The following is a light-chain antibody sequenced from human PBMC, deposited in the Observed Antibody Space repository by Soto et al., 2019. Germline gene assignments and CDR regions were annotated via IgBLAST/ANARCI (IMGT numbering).Light chain of an antibody. CDR3: CSSGGSPTYV. V-gene: IGLV2-14*03. Sequence: QSVLTQPASVSGSPGQSITISCTGTSSDFGGYNYVSWYQQYPGKVPKLLIYHVSNRPSGVSNRFSGSKSGNTASLTISGLQAEDEADYYCCSSGGSPTYVFGTGTKVTVL. CDR2: HVS. J-gene: IGLJ1*01. CDR1: SSDFGGYNY.